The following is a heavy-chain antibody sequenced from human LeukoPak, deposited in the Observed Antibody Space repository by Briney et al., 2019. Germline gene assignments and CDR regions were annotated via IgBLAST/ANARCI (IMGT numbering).Heavy chain of an antibody. CDR3: ATIISYGDHGDY. J-gene: IGHJ4*02. V-gene: IGHV1-24*01. Sequence: ASVKVSCKVSGYTLTELSMHWVRQAPGKGLEWMGGFDPEDGETIYAQKFQGRVTMTEDTSTDTAYMELSSLRSEDTAVYYCATIISYGDHGDYWGQGTLVTVSS. CDR1: GYTLTELS. CDR2: FDPEDGET. D-gene: IGHD4-17*01.